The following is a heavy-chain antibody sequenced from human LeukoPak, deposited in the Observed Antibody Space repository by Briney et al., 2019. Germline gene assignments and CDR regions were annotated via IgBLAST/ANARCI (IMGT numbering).Heavy chain of an antibody. Sequence: GASVKVSCKASGYTFISYDINWVRQAAGQGLEWMGWMNPNSGNTGYAQKFQGRVTMTRNTSISTAYMELSGLRSDDTAVYCCARGGERANFYGLGSSPNWFDPWGQGTLVTVSS. CDR3: ARGGERANFYGLGSSPNWFDP. D-gene: IGHD3-10*01. J-gene: IGHJ5*02. CDR2: MNPNSGNT. CDR1: GYTFISYD. V-gene: IGHV1-8*02.